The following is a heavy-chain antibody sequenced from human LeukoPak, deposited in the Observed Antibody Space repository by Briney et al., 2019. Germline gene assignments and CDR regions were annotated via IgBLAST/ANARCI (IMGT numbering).Heavy chain of an antibody. D-gene: IGHD5-18*01. Sequence: SETLSLTCTVSGGSISSSSYYWGWIRQPPGTGLEWIGNIYYSGSTYYNPSLKSRVTISVDTSKKQFSLKLSSVTAADTAVYYRARHPGYSYGYVDYWGQGTLVTVSS. V-gene: IGHV4-39*07. CDR2: IYYSGST. J-gene: IGHJ4*02. CDR1: GGSISSSSYY. CDR3: ARHPGYSYGYVDY.